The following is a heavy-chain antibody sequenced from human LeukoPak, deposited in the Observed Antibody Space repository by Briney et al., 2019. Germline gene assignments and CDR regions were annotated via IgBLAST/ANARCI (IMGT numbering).Heavy chain of an antibody. J-gene: IGHJ4*02. Sequence: SVKVSCKASGGTFSSYAISWVRQAPGQGLEWMGGIIPIFGTANYAQKFQGRVTITADESTSTAYMELSSLRSEDTAVYYCARVGVSYDILTGYFDYWGQGTLVTVSS. CDR1: GGTFSSYA. CDR3: ARVGVSYDILTGYFDY. CDR2: IIPIFGTA. D-gene: IGHD3-9*01. V-gene: IGHV1-69*01.